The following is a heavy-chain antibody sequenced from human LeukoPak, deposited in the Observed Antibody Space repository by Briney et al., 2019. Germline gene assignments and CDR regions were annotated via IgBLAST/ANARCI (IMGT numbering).Heavy chain of an antibody. Sequence: SETLSLTCAVYGGSFSGYDWSWIRQPPGQGLEWSGEIKHCGSTNYNPSLKSRVTVSVDTSKNQFPLTLSPWTAADTAVYYCARGRNYYYYYYMDVWGKGTTVTVSS. CDR2: IKHCGST. CDR3: ARGRNYYYYYYMDV. J-gene: IGHJ6*03. CDR1: GGSFSGYD. V-gene: IGHV4-34*01.